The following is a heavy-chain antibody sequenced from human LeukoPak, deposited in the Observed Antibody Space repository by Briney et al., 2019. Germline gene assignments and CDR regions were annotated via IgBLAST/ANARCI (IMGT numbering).Heavy chain of an antibody. D-gene: IGHD5-18*01. Sequence: SETLSLTCAVYGGSFSGYYWSWIRQPPGKGLEWIGEINHSGSTNYNPSLKSRVTISVDTSKNQFSLKLSSVTAADTAVYYCARVGGYSYGLSPFDYWGQGTLVTVSS. V-gene: IGHV4-34*01. CDR1: GGSFSGYY. CDR3: ARVGGYSYGLSPFDY. CDR2: INHSGST. J-gene: IGHJ4*02.